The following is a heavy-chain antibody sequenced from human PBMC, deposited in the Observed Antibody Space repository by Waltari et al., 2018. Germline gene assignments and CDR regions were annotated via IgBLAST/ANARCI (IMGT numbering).Heavy chain of an antibody. CDR3: ARGLDYGDYAIPYGMDV. CDR2: IYTSGST. Sequence: QVQLQESGPGLVKPSQTLSLTCTVSGVSISSGRSYCSWIRQPAGKGLEWIGYIYTSGSTNYNPSLKSRVTISVDTSKNQFSLKLSSVTAADTAVYYCARGLDYGDYAIPYGMDVWGQGTTVTVSS. J-gene: IGHJ6*02. CDR1: GVSISSGRSY. D-gene: IGHD4-17*01. V-gene: IGHV4-61*09.